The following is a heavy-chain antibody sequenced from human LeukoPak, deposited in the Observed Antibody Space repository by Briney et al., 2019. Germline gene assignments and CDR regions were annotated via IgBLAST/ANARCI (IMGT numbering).Heavy chain of an antibody. CDR3: AKGNQLLWFGELSEDYFDY. CDR1: GFTFDDYA. Sequence: GRSLRPSCAASGFTFDDYAMHSARQAPGKGLEWVSGISWDSGSIGYADSVKGRFTISRDNAKNSLYLQMNSLRAEDTALYYCAKGNQLLWFGELSEDYFDYWGQGTLVTVSS. CDR2: ISWDSGSI. V-gene: IGHV3-9*01. J-gene: IGHJ4*02. D-gene: IGHD3-10*01.